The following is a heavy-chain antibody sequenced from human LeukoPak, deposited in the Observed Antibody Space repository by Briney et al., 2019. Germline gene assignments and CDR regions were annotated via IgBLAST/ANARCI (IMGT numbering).Heavy chain of an antibody. CDR2: IYNSGST. V-gene: IGHV4-39*01. CDR1: GGSISSSSYY. D-gene: IGHD3-22*01. CDR3: ASLTYYYDSSGYYTLRDY. J-gene: IGHJ4*02. Sequence: SETLSLTCTVSGGSISSSSYYWGWIRQPPGKGLERIGSIYNSGSTYYNPSLKSRVTISVDTSKNQFSLKLSSVTAADTAVYYCASLTYYYDSSGYYTLRDYWGQGTLVSVSS.